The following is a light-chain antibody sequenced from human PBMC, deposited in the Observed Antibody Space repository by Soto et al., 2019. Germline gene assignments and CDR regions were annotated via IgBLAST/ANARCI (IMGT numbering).Light chain of an antibody. J-gene: IGLJ1*01. Sequence: QSALTQPRSVSGSPGQSVTISCTGTSSDVGGYNYVSWYQQHPGKAPKLMIYEVSNRPSGVSNRFSGSKSGNTASLTISGLQAEDEADYYCSSYTSSSTLYYVFGTGTKLTVL. CDR2: EVS. CDR3: SSYTSSSTLYYV. V-gene: IGLV2-14*01. CDR1: SSDVGGYNY.